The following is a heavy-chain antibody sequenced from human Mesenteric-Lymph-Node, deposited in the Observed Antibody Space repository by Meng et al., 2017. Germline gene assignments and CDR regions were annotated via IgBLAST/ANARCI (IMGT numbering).Heavy chain of an antibody. Sequence: GGSLRLSCAASGFTFSSYWMHWVRQAPGKGLVWVSRINSDGSSTSYADSVKGRFTISRDNAKNTLYLQMNSLRAEDTAVYYCARFVVVTSQTVDYWGQGTLVTVSS. CDR3: ARFVVVTSQTVDY. V-gene: IGHV3-74*01. CDR2: INSDGSST. CDR1: GFTFSSYW. J-gene: IGHJ4*02. D-gene: IGHD2-21*02.